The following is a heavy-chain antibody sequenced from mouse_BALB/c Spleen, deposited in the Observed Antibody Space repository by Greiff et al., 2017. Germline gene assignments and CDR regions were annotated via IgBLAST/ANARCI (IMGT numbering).Heavy chain of an antibody. Sequence: EVKVVESGGGLVQPGGSRKLSCAASGFTFSSFGMHWVRQAPEKGLEWVAYISSGSSTIYYADTVKGRFTISRDNPKNTLFLQMTSLRSEDTAMYYCARSDYYYGSRRGPFAYWGQGTLVTVSA. V-gene: IGHV5-17*02. D-gene: IGHD1-1*01. CDR1: GFTFSSFG. J-gene: IGHJ3*01. CDR2: ISSGSSTI. CDR3: ARSDYYYGSRRGPFAY.